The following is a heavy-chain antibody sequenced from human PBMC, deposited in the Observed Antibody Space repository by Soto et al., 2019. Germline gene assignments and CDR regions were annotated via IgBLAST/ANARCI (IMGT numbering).Heavy chain of an antibody. CDR2: INSDGSST. D-gene: IGHD6-13*01. CDR1: GFTFSNYW. CDR3: TRHQAGAGDY. Sequence: GGSLRLSCAASGFTFSNYWMQWVRQAPGKGLVWVSRINSDGSSTSYADSVKGRFTISRDNAKNTLYLQMNSLGDEDTAAYYCTRHQAGAGDYWGQGTLVTVSS. V-gene: IGHV3-74*01. J-gene: IGHJ4*02.